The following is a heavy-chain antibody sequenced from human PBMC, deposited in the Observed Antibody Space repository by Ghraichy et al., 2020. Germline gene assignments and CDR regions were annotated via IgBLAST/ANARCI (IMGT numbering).Heavy chain of an antibody. Sequence: GGSLRLSCAASGFTFSSYAMSWVRQAPGKGLEWVSAISGSGGSTYYADSVKGRFTISRDNSKNTLYLQMNSLRAEDTAVYYCAKDPPLPVVVPAAIGVGFEDYWGQGTLVTVSS. J-gene: IGHJ4*02. CDR1: GFTFSSYA. V-gene: IGHV3-23*01. D-gene: IGHD2-2*01. CDR3: AKDPPLPVVVPAAIGVGFEDY. CDR2: ISGSGGST.